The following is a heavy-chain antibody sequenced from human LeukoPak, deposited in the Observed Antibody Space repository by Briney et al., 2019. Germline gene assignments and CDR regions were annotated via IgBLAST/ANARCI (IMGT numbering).Heavy chain of an antibody. CDR2: ISAYNGNT. J-gene: IGHJ4*02. CDR1: GYTFTSYG. V-gene: IGHV1-18*01. CDR3: ARATPYYDILTGYYNPPSFDS. D-gene: IGHD3-9*01. Sequence: ASVKVSCKASGYTFTSYGISWVRQAPGQGLEWMGWISAYNGNTNYAQKLQGRVTMTTDTSTSTAYMELRSLRSDDTAVYYCARATPYYDILTGYYNPPSFDSSGQGALGTVSS.